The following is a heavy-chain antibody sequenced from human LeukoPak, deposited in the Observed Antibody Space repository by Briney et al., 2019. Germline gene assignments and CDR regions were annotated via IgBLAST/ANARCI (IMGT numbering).Heavy chain of an antibody. J-gene: IGHJ5*02. CDR3: TTEVLLVRGVIRWFDP. V-gene: IGHV3-11*01. Sequence: GGSLRLSCAASGFTFSDYYMTWIRQAPGKGLEWVSYISNGSSTIYYADSVKGRFTISRDNAKNSLYLQMNSLRAEDTAVYYCTTEVLLVRGVIRWFDPWGQGTLVTVSS. CDR2: ISNGSSTI. CDR1: GFTFSDYY. D-gene: IGHD3-10*01.